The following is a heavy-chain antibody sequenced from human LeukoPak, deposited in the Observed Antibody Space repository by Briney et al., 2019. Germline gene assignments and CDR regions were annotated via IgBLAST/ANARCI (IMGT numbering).Heavy chain of an antibody. V-gene: IGHV1-46*01. CDR1: GYTFTSYY. D-gene: IGHD1-26*01. CDR3: ARDNSVGDNAWWFDP. J-gene: IGHJ5*02. Sequence: ASVKVSCKASGYTFTSYYMHWVRQAPGQGLEWMGLINPTGDSTGYAQKFQGRVTMTRDMSTSTDFMELSSLRSEDAAVYYCARDNSVGDNAWWFDPWGQGTLVTVSS. CDR2: INPTGDST.